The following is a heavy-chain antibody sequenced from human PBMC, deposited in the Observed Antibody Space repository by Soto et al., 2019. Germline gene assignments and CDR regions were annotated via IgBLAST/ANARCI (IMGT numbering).Heavy chain of an antibody. CDR1: GGSISGFY. V-gene: IGHV4-4*07. J-gene: IGHJ4*02. Sequence: QVHLQESGPGLVRTSETLSLTCTVSGGSISGFYWSWIRQPAGKGPEWIGRIYSSGSTSYNPSLKSRLTMSVDTAKNYCSLNLTSVTAADTAVYYCARWTGIRRFDYWGQGRLITVSS. CDR3: ARWTGIRRFDY. CDR2: IYSSGST. D-gene: IGHD1-1*01.